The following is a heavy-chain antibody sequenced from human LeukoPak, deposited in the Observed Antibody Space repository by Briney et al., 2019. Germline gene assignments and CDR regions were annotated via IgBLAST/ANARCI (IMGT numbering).Heavy chain of an antibody. Sequence: GGSLRLSCVVSGFTVSSNYMSWVRQAPGKGLEWVSVMYSAGFTYYADSVKGRFTISRDNSKNTLNLQMNSLRAEDTAVYYCANSRRSGYWYFDLWGRGTLVTVSS. J-gene: IGHJ2*01. CDR1: GFTVSSNY. CDR3: ANSRRSGYWYFDL. CDR2: MYSAGFT. V-gene: IGHV3-53*01. D-gene: IGHD3-22*01.